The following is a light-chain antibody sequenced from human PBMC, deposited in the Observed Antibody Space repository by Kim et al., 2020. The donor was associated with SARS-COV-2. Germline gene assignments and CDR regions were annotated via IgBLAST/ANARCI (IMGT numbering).Light chain of an antibody. J-gene: IGKJ2*01. V-gene: IGKV1-5*03. Sequence: SASVGDGVSITCRAIESINTALAWYQQKSGKAPRLLIYKASTLEGGVPSRFSGSGSGTDFTLTISSLQPDDFATYHCQQYSTFPYTFGQGTKLEI. CDR2: KAS. CDR3: QQYSTFPYT. CDR1: ESINTA.